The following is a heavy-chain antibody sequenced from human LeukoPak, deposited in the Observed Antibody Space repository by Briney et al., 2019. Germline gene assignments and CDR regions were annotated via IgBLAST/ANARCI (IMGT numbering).Heavy chain of an antibody. CDR3: ARHDYGDYLGY. V-gene: IGHV4-34*01. CDR2: INHSGST. D-gene: IGHD4-17*01. J-gene: IGHJ4*02. Sequence: PSETLSLTCAVYGGSFSGYYWSWIRQPPGKGLEWIGEINHSGSTNYNPSLKSRVTISVDTSKNQFSLKLSSVTAADTAVYYCARHDYGDYLGYWGQGTLVTVSS. CDR1: GGSFSGYY.